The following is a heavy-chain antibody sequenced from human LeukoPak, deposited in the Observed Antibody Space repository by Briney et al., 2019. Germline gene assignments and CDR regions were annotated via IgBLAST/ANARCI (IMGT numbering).Heavy chain of an antibody. Sequence: PGGSLRLSCAASGFTFSDYYMSWIRQAPGKGLEWVSYISSSGSTIYYADSVKGRFTISRDNAKNSLYLQMNSLRAEDTAVYYCARDDILTGYQYYYYYMDVWGKGTTVTISS. CDR2: ISSSGSTI. CDR1: GFTFSDYY. CDR3: ARDDILTGYQYYYYYMDV. D-gene: IGHD3-9*01. V-gene: IGHV3-11*01. J-gene: IGHJ6*03.